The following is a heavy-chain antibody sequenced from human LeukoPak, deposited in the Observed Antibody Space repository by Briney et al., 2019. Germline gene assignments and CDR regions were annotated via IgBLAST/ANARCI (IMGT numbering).Heavy chain of an antibody. CDR1: GGSISSSSYY. CDR3: ARSDYGDYIDAFDI. Sequence: SETLSLTCTVSGGSISSSSYYWGWIRQPPGKGLEWIGSIYYSGSTYYNPSLKSRVTISVDTSKNQFSLKLSSVTAADTAVYYCARSDYGDYIDAFDIWGQGTMVTVSS. V-gene: IGHV4-39*07. CDR2: IYYSGST. J-gene: IGHJ3*02. D-gene: IGHD4-17*01.